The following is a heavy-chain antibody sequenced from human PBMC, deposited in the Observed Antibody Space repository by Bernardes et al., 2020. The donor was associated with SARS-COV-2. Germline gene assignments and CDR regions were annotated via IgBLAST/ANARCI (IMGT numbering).Heavy chain of an antibody. CDR3: AKDIGGYGSGWYWDFQH. J-gene: IGHJ1*01. CDR2: ISWNSGSI. V-gene: IGHV3-9*01. D-gene: IGHD6-19*01. Sequence: GSSLRLSCAASGFTFADYAMHWVRQAPGKGLEWVSGISWNSGSIGYADSVKGRFTISRDNAKNSLYLQMNSLRAEDTALYYCAKDIGGYGSGWYWDFQHWGQGTLVTVSS. CDR1: GFTFADYA.